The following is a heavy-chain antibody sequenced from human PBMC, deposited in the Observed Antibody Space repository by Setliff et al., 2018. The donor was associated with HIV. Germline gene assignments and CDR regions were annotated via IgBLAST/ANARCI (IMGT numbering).Heavy chain of an antibody. J-gene: IGHJ4*02. Sequence: ASVKVSCKTSGYTFTVNHLHWVRQAPGQGVEWVGKISPDSGDTCYAQKFQGRVTLTRDTSITTAYMELSTLRDDDTAVYYCARDAGAPGRGNPLDYWGQGTLVTVSS. CDR1: GYTFTVNH. D-gene: IGHD3-10*01. CDR2: ISPDSGDT. CDR3: ARDAGAPGRGNPLDY. V-gene: IGHV1-2*02.